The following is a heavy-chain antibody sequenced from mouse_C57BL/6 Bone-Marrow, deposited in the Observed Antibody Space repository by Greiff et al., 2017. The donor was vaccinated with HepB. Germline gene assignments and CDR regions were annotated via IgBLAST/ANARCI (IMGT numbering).Heavy chain of an antibody. CDR1: GFTFSSYG. J-gene: IGHJ3*01. Sequence: EVKVVESGGDLVKPGGSLKLSCAASGFTFSSYGMSWVRQTPDKRLEWVATISSGGSYTYYPDSVKGRFTISRDNAKNTLYLQMSSLKSEDTAMYYCARHGYSSPYAYWGQGTLVTVSA. V-gene: IGHV5-6*01. D-gene: IGHD1-2*01. CDR2: ISSGGSYT. CDR3: ARHGYSSPYAY.